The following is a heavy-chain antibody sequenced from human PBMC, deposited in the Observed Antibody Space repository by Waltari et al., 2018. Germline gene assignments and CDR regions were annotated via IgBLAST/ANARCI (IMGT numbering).Heavy chain of an antibody. Sequence: QVQLVQSGAAVKRPGASVKVSCKASGYSFVDHYLHWVRQAPGQGLEWMGWLNPNTGGTNYAQKFQGRVTMTRDTSISTAYMELSRLNSDDTAMFFCVRDLPRYSTNWDGDFWGQGTLVTVST. CDR3: VRDLPRYSTNWDGDF. V-gene: IGHV1-2*02. J-gene: IGHJ4*02. D-gene: IGHD6-13*01. CDR2: LNPNTGGT. CDR1: GYSFVDHY.